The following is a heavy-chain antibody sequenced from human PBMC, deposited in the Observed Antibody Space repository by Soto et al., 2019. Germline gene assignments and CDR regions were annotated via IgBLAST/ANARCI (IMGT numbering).Heavy chain of an antibody. CDR1: GFTFSDYY. V-gene: IGHV3-11*01. J-gene: IGHJ6*02. D-gene: IGHD2-15*01. CDR2: ISSSGSTI. Sequence: PGGSLRLSCAASGFTFSDYYMSWIRQAPGKGLEWVSYISSSGSTIYYADSVKGRFTISRDNAKNSLYLQMNSLRAEDTAVYYCARDGGYCSGGSCYSAVGYHYGMDVWGQGTTVTVSS. CDR3: ARDGGYCSGGSCYSAVGYHYGMDV.